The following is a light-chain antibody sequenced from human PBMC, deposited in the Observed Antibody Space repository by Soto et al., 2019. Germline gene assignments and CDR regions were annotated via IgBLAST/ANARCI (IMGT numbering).Light chain of an antibody. Sequence: DIVMTQSPATLSVSPGESATLSCRASQTISGTLAWYQQKPGQAPRLLIHGASTRAPGFPARFSGSGSGTDFTLTISSLQSEDFAVYYCQQYDNWPWTFGQGTKVDIK. CDR1: QTISGT. CDR3: QQYDNWPWT. J-gene: IGKJ1*01. V-gene: IGKV3-15*01. CDR2: GAS.